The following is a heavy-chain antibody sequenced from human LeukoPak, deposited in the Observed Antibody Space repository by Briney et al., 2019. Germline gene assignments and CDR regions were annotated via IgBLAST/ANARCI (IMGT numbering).Heavy chain of an antibody. CDR2: ISYDRSNK. Sequence: GRSLRLSCAASGFTFSSYGMHGVRQAPGKGLEWVAVISYDRSNKYYADSVKGRFTISRDNSKNTLYLQMNSLRAEDTAVYYCAKGGGSYPYYYYGMDVWGQGTTVTVSS. D-gene: IGHD1-26*01. J-gene: IGHJ6*02. V-gene: IGHV3-30*18. CDR3: AKGGGSYPYYYYGMDV. CDR1: GFTFSSYG.